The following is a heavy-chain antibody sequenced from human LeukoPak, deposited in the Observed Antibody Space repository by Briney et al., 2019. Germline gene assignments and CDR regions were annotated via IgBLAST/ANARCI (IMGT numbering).Heavy chain of an antibody. CDR1: GFTFSVYA. Sequence: GGSLRLSCAASGFTFSVYAMSWVRQAPGKGLEWVSLISVSGDSTYYADSVKGRFTSSRDNLKNTLFLQLNSLRVEDTAIYYCARTLRSGNWFFDLWGRGTLVTVSS. CDR3: ARTLRSGNWFFDL. CDR2: ISVSGDST. D-gene: IGHD6-19*01. V-gene: IGHV3-23*01. J-gene: IGHJ2*01.